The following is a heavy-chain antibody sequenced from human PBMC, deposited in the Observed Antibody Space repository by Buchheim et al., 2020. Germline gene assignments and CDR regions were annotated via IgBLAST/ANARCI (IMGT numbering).Heavy chain of an antibody. CDR1: GYTFTGYY. CDR2: INPNSGGT. Sequence: QVQLVQSGAEVKKPGASVKVSCKASGYTFTGYYMHWVRQAPGQGLEWMGWINPNSGGTNYAQKLQGRVTMTRDTSISQAHMELSRLTSDDTAVYYCARTRAVAGPQNYGMDVWGQGTT. CDR3: ARTRAVAGPQNYGMDV. V-gene: IGHV1-2*02. D-gene: IGHD6-19*01. J-gene: IGHJ6*02.